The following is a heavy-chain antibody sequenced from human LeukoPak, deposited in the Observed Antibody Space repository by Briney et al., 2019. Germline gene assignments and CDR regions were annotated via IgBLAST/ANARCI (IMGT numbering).Heavy chain of an antibody. Sequence: SESLSLTCTVSVGSISIYYWRCIRQPPGKGREGSGYIYYSGSTNYNPSLKSRVTISVDTSKNQFSLKLSSVTAADTAVYYCARPGYYASGSFAFDLWGQGTMVTVSS. J-gene: IGHJ3*01. CDR2: IYYSGST. V-gene: IGHV4-59*08. CDR3: ARPGYYASGSFAFDL. D-gene: IGHD3-10*01. CDR1: VGSISIYY.